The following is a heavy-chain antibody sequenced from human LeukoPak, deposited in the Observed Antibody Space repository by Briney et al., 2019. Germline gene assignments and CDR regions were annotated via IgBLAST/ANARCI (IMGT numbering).Heavy chain of an antibody. CDR2: IYYSGST. D-gene: IGHD6-19*01. J-gene: IGHJ5*02. Sequence: PSETLSLTCSVSGGSITSGSYYWSWIRQPAGKGLEWIGYIYYSGSTNYNPSLKSRVTISVDTSKNQFSLKLSSVTAADTAVYYCARDRGIAVAGRDWFDPWGQGTLVTVSS. CDR3: ARDRGIAVAGRDWFDP. CDR1: GGSITSGSYY. V-gene: IGHV4-61*10.